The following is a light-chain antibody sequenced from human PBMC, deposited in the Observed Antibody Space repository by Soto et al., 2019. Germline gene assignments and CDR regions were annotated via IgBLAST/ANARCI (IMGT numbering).Light chain of an antibody. J-gene: IGKJ1*01. V-gene: IGKV1-5*01. CDR2: DAS. Sequence: DIQMTQSPSTLSASVGDRVTITCRASQSIGRFFAWYQPQPGKAPKLLIYDASTLESGVPSRFSDTGSGTEFTFSITSLQPEDFGTYYCQQCYMGWTFGQGTKVDIK. CDR1: QSIGRF. CDR3: QQCYMGWT.